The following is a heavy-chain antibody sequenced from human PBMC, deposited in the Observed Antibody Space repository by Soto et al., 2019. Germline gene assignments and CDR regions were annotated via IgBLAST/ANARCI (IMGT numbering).Heavy chain of an antibody. CDR2: ISYDGSNK. CDR1: GFTFSSYG. CDR3: AKDKSPKQPTGGGDY. J-gene: IGHJ4*02. V-gene: IGHV3-30*18. Sequence: QVQLVESGGGVVQPGRSLRLSCAASGFTFSSYGMHWVRQAPGKGMERVAVISYDGSNKYYADSVKGRFTTARDNSKNTLYLQMNSLRAEDTAVYYCAKDKSPKQPTGGGDYWGQGTLVTVSS. D-gene: IGHD2-8*02.